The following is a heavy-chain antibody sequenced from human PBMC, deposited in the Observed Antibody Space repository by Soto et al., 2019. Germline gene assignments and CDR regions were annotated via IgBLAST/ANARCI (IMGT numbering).Heavy chain of an antibody. CDR2: IYWDDDK. J-gene: IGHJ4*02. V-gene: IGHV2-5*02. D-gene: IGHD6-19*01. Sequence: QITLKESGPPLVQPTQTLTLTCTFSGFSLSSTRMAVGWIRQPPGKTLEWLALIYWDDDKRYSPFLTSRLTITKDTSKNQVVLTMSNMDPVDTARYYCAHIVVAGLGYYFDYWGQGTLVTVSS. CDR1: GFSLSSTRMA. CDR3: AHIVVAGLGYYFDY.